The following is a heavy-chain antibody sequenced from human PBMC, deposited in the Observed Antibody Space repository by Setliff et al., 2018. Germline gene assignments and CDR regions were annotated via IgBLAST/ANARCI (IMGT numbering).Heavy chain of an antibody. Sequence: PGGSLSLSCAASGFTFSTYSMGWFRQAPGKGLEWVSAISGYSEYIYYRDSVKGRFTISRANSKNTLYLQMNNLRVEDTARYYCVNHNPARRSPAGTVLDSWGQGTLVTVSS. D-gene: IGHD6-19*01. CDR2: ISGYSEYI. V-gene: IGHV3-23*01. J-gene: IGHJ4*02. CDR3: VNHNPARRSPAGTVLDS. CDR1: GFTFSTYS.